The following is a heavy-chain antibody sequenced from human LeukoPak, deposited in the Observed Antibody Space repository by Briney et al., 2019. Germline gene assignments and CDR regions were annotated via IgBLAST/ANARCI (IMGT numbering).Heavy chain of an antibody. CDR1: GFTFKNYA. V-gene: IGHV3-23*01. Sequence: PGGTLRLSCAASGFTFKNYAMNWVRQSPGQGLEWVSTISGDAVTSWYADSVKGRFTISRDNSKNTLYLQMNSLRADDTAVYYCAKGNYGSGSYYGLDYWGQGTLVTVSS. CDR2: ISGDAVTS. CDR3: AKGNYGSGSYYGLDY. D-gene: IGHD3-10*01. J-gene: IGHJ4*02.